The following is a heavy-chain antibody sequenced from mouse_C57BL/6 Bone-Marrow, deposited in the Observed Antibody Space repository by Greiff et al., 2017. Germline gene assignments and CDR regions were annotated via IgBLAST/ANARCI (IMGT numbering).Heavy chain of an antibody. CDR3: TRDYYGSSHAMDY. J-gene: IGHJ4*01. CDR1: GFTFSSYA. Sequence: EVKLVESGEGLVKPGGSLKLSCAASGFTFSSYAMSWVRQTPEKRLEWVAYISSGGDYIYYADTVKGRFTISRDNARNPLYLQMSSLKSEDTAMYYCTRDYYGSSHAMDYWGQGTSVTVSS. CDR2: ISSGGDYI. D-gene: IGHD1-1*01. V-gene: IGHV5-9-1*02.